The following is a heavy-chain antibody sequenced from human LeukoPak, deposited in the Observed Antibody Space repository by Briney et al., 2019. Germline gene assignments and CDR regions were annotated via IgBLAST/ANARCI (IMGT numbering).Heavy chain of an antibody. CDR3: ARAKVRGVIIKSFDY. D-gene: IGHD3-10*01. CDR2: ISGSGGST. V-gene: IGHV3-23*01. J-gene: IGHJ4*02. Sequence: GGSLRLSCAAPGFTFSSYAMSWVRQAPGKGLEWVSAISGSGGSTYYADSVKGRSTISRDNSKNTLYLQMNSLRAEDTAVYYCARAKVRGVIIKSFDYWGQGTLVTVSS. CDR1: GFTFSSYA.